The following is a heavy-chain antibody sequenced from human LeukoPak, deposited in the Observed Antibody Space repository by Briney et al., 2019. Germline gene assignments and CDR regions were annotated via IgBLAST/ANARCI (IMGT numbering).Heavy chain of an antibody. CDR1: GFTFSSDG. CDR2: ISYDGSNK. D-gene: IGHD3-22*01. J-gene: IGHJ3*02. V-gene: IGHV3-30*18. Sequence: GGSLRLSCAASGFTFSSDGMHWGRQAPRKGLEWGAVISYDGSNKYYADSVKGRFTISRDNSKNTLYLQMNSLRAEDTAVYYCAKAGGGDSSGLDAFDIWGQGTMVTVSS. CDR3: AKAGGGDSSGLDAFDI.